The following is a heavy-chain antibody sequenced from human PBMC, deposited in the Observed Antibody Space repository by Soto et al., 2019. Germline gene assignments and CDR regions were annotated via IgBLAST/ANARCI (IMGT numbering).Heavy chain of an antibody. CDR3: ARAHLYRGKSV. CDR1: GFTVSSNY. Sequence: EVQLVESGGGLVQPGGSLRLSCAASGFTVSSNYMTWVRQAPGKGLEWVSVIYSGGATYYADSVKGRFTISRDNSKNTLYLQMNSLGAEDTAVYYCARAHLYRGKSVWGKGTVVTVSS. D-gene: IGHD2-15*01. CDR2: IYSGGAT. J-gene: IGHJ4*02. V-gene: IGHV3-66*01.